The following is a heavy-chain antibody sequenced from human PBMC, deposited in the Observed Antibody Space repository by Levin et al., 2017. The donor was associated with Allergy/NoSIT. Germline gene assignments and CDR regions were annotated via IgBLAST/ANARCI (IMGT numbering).Heavy chain of an antibody. CDR1: GFTVSSHY. D-gene: IGHD6-19*01. CDR2: IYSGGST. V-gene: IGHV3-66*01. Sequence: GESLKISCAASGFTVSSHYMSWVRQAPGKGLEWVSVIYSGGSTYYADSVKGRFTISRDNSKNTLYLQMNSLRAEDTAVYYCARDDSSGWYEDYYYYGMDVWGQGTTVTVSS. J-gene: IGHJ6*02. CDR3: ARDDSSGWYEDYYYYGMDV.